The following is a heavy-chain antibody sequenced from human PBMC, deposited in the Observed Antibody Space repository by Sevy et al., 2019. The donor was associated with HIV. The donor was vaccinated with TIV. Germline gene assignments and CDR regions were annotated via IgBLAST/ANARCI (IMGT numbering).Heavy chain of an antibody. CDR2: TYYRSKWYN. D-gene: IGHD3-10*01. V-gene: IGHV6-1*01. CDR1: GDSVSSNSAA. Sequence: SQTLSLTCAISGDSVSSNSAAWNWIRQSPSRGLEWLGRTYYRSKWYNDYAVSVKSRITINPDTSKNQCSLQLNSVTPEDTAVYYCARGDYFGSGISNYYYGMDVWGQGTTVTVSS. J-gene: IGHJ6*02. CDR3: ARGDYFGSGISNYYYGMDV.